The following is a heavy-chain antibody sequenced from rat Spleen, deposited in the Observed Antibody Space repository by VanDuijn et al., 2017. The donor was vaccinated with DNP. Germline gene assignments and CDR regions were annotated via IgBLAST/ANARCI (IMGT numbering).Heavy chain of an antibody. CDR2: INTGSGGT. CDR3: ARRRLPYLYFDF. V-gene: IGHV1-43*01. D-gene: IGHD1-4*01. CDR1: GYTFTTYY. Sequence: QIQLQQSGAELAKPGSSVKISCEASGYTFTTYYIGGIKQTTGQGLEYIGYINTGSGGTNHNEKLRGKATLTVDTSSNTAFMQLSSLTPDDSAVYYCARRRLPYLYFDFWGPGTMVTVSS. J-gene: IGHJ1*01.